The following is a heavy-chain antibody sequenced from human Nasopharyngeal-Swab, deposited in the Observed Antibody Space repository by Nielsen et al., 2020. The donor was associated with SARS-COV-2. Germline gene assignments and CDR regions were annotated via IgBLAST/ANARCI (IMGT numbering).Heavy chain of an antibody. Sequence: SETLSLTSTVSGGSISSYYWSWIRQPPGKGLDWIGYTYYSGSTNYNPSLKSRVTISVDTSKNQFSLKLSSVTAADTAVYYCARVVSSSRGDYYYGMDVWGQGTTVTVSS. CDR3: ARVVSSSRGDYYYGMDV. J-gene: IGHJ6*02. D-gene: IGHD6-13*01. V-gene: IGHV4-59*13. CDR2: TYYSGST. CDR1: GGSISSYY.